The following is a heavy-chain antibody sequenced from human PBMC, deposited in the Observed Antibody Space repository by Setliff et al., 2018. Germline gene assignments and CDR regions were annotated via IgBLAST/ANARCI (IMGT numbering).Heavy chain of an antibody. CDR3: AKDWNYYGSGALDAFDI. CDR2: ISGSGGST. J-gene: IGHJ3*02. Sequence: PGGSLRLSCAASGFTFSSYWMSWVRQAPGKGLEWVSAISGSGGSTYYADSVKGRFTISRDNSKNTLYLQMNSLRAEDTAVYYCAKDWNYYGSGALDAFDIWGQGTMVTVSS. D-gene: IGHD3-10*01. V-gene: IGHV3-23*01. CDR1: GFTFSSYW.